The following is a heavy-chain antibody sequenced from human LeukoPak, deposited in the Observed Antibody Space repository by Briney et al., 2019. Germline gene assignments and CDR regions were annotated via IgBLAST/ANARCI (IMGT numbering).Heavy chain of an antibody. V-gene: IGHV3-33*01. D-gene: IGHD3-22*01. Sequence: GRSLRLSCAASGFTFSRYGMHWVRQAPGKGLEWVAFIWYDGINKYYADSVKGRFTISRDNSKNTLYLQMNSLRAADTAVYYCARNYDSSGFHVFDIWGQGTMVTVSS. CDR3: ARNYDSSGFHVFDI. CDR2: IWYDGINK. J-gene: IGHJ3*02. CDR1: GFTFSRYG.